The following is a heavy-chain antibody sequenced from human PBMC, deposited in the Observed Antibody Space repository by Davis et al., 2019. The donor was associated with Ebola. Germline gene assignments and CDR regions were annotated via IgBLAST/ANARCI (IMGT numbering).Heavy chain of an antibody. V-gene: IGHV1-46*01. D-gene: IGHD2-8*01. CDR2: INPSGGST. J-gene: IGHJ4*02. Sequence: AASVKVSCKASGYPFTTYGVTWVRQAPGQGLEWMAIINPSGGSTNYAQKFQGRVTMTRDTSISTAYMELSRLRSDDTAVYYCARGGPDIVLMVYAIPSFDYWGQGTLVTVSS. CDR1: GYPFTTYG. CDR3: ARGGPDIVLMVYAIPSFDY.